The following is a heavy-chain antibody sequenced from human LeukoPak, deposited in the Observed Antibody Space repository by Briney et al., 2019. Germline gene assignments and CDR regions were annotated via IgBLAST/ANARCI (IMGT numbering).Heavy chain of an antibody. CDR1: GFTFSSYG. CDR2: IWYDGSNK. V-gene: IGHV3-33*06. CDR3: AKVEGVGVLDY. D-gene: IGHD3-16*01. Sequence: GGSLRLSCAASGFTFSSYGMHWVRQAPGKGLEWVAVIWYDGSNKYYADPVKGRFTISRDNSKNTLYLQMNSLRAEDTAVYYCAKVEGVGVLDYWGQGTLVTVSS. J-gene: IGHJ4*02.